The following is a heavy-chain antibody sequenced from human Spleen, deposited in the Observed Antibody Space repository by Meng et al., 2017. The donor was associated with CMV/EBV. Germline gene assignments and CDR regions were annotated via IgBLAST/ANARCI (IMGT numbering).Heavy chain of an antibody. Sequence: SVLSPSTGWVVVGWFRQPPGKALGWLAVSFWNDDKRYSPSLKSRLTITKDTSKNQVVLTMTNMDPVDPATYYCAHSGITGTTTWFDPWGQGTLVTVSS. V-gene: IGHV2-5*01. D-gene: IGHD1-7*01. CDR1: VLSPSTGWVV. J-gene: IGHJ5*02. CDR2: SFWNDDK. CDR3: AHSGITGTTTWFDP.